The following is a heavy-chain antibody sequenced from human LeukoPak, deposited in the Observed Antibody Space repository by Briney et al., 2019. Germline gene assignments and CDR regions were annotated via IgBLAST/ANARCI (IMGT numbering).Heavy chain of an antibody. CDR2: ISPRSGTI. D-gene: IGHD2-2*01. CDR1: GFTFSTRG. CDR3: ARDLPAAIIATYYYYGMDV. V-gene: IGHV3-48*04. Sequence: GGSLRLSCAASGFTFSTRGMNWVRQAPGKGLEWVSYISPRSGTIYYAESVKGRFTISRDNAKNSLYLQMNSLRAEDTAVYYCARDLPAAIIATYYYYGMDVWGQGTTVTVSS. J-gene: IGHJ6*02.